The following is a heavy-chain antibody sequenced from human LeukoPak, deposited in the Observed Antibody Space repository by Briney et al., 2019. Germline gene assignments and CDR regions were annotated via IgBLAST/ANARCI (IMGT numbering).Heavy chain of an antibody. V-gene: IGHV4-59*12. CDR3: ARDGSTYYDFWSGYSPSYYYGMDV. CDR1: GGSISSYY. CDR2: IYYSGST. Sequence: PSETLSLTCTVSGGSISSYYWSWIRQPPGKGLEWIGYIYYSGSTNYNPSLKSRVTISVDTSKNQFSLKLSSVTAADTAVYYCARDGSTYYDFWSGYSPSYYYGMDVWGQGTTVTVSS. D-gene: IGHD3-3*01. J-gene: IGHJ6*02.